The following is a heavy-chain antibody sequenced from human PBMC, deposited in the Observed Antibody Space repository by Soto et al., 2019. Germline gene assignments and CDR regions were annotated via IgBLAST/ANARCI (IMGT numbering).Heavy chain of an antibody. CDR1: GFTFSDYY. CDR2: ISSSGSTI. Sequence: GGSLRLSCAASGFTFSDYYMSWIRQAPGKGLEWVSYISSSGSTIYYADSVKGRFTISRDNAKNSLYLQMNSLRAEDTAVYYCARDRSISMVRVVIERLYYYYYGMDFWGQGTTVTGSS. CDR3: ARDRSISMVRVVIERLYYYYYGMDF. J-gene: IGHJ6*02. D-gene: IGHD3-10*01. V-gene: IGHV3-11*01.